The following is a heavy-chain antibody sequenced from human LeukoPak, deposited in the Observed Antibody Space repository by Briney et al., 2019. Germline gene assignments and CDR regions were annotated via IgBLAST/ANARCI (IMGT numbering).Heavy chain of an antibody. CDR3: ASVIWFGELFPPS. Sequence: PSETLSLTCTVSGGPISSSSYFWGWIRQPPGKGLEWIGTIYYSGSTYYNPSLKSRVTISVDTSKNQFSLKLSSVTAADTAVYYCASVIWFGELFPPSWGQGTLVTVSS. D-gene: IGHD3-10*01. J-gene: IGHJ5*02. V-gene: IGHV4-39*07. CDR1: GGPISSSSYF. CDR2: IYYSGST.